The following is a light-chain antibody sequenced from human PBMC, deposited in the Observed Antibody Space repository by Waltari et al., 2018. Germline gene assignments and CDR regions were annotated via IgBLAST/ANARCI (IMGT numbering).Light chain of an antibody. Sequence: EIVMTQSSATLSLSTGESATLSCRASQSVRSTFACFQQKPGQPPRLLIYGTSTRATGIPARFSGSGSGTEFSLTISSLQPEDFATYYCQQYDYWPWTFGQGTRVEAK. J-gene: IGKJ1*01. V-gene: IGKV3D-15*01. CDR1: QSVRST. CDR2: GTS. CDR3: QQYDYWPWT.